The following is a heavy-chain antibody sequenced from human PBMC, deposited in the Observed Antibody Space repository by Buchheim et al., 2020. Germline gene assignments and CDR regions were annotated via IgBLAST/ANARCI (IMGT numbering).Heavy chain of an antibody. CDR3: ARVGARGLKQIVDY. V-gene: IGHV3-21*01. Sequence: EVQLVESGGGLVKPGGSLRLSCAASGFTFSSYSMNWVRQAPGKGLEWVSSISSSSSYIYYADSVKGRFTIPRDNAKNSLDLQMNSLRAEDTAVYYCARVGARGLKQIVDYWGQGTL. J-gene: IGHJ4*02. CDR1: GFTFSSYS. CDR2: ISSSSSYI. D-gene: IGHD3-10*01.